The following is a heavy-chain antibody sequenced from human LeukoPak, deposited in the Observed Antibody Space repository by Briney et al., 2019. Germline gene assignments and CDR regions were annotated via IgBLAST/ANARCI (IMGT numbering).Heavy chain of an antibody. CDR1: GFTFSSYS. D-gene: IGHD5-12*01. V-gene: IGHV3-53*04. J-gene: IGHJ3*02. Sequence: GGSLRLSCVASGFTFSSYSMSWVRQAPGKGLEWVSVIHSGGSTLYADSVKGRFTISRHNSKNTLYLQVNSLRAEDTAVYFCARGGSSGNDYSSFDIWGQGTMVTVSS. CDR2: IHSGGST. CDR3: ARGGSSGNDYSSFDI.